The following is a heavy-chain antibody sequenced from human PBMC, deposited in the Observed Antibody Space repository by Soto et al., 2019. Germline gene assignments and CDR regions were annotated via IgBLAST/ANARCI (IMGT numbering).Heavy chain of an antibody. CDR1: GFTFSSND. V-gene: IGHV3-53*01. D-gene: IGHD3-22*01. CDR2: IYSSGST. CDR3: ATRPLLPGAP. Sequence: EVQLVKSGGGLIQPGGSLRLSCAASGFTFSSNDMNWVRQAPGKGLEWVSLIYSSGSTSYADSVKGRFTISRDNSKNTLYLQMSSLRAEDTAVYYCATRPLLPGAPWGQGTMVTVSS. J-gene: IGHJ3*01.